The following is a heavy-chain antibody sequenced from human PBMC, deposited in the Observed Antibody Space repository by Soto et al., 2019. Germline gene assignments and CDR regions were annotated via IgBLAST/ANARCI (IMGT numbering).Heavy chain of an antibody. J-gene: IGHJ6*02. CDR3: ARRRGSGSDYYYNYGMGV. CDR2: IYPGDSEI. CDR1: GYSFSRYW. Sequence: PGESLKISCKGSGYSFSRYWIGWVRQMSGKGLEWMGIIYPGDSEIRYSPSFQGQVTISADTSISTAYLQWSSLKASDTAIYYCARRRGSGSDYYYNYGMGVWGQGTTVTVSS. D-gene: IGHD1-26*01. V-gene: IGHV5-51*01.